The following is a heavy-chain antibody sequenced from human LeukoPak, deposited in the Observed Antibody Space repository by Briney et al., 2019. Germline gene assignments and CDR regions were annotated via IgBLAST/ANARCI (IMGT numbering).Heavy chain of an antibody. V-gene: IGHV4-38-2*01. CDR2: IYHSGST. CDR3: ATPGMVNDAFDI. D-gene: IGHD5-18*01. CDR1: GYSISSGYY. J-gene: IGHJ3*02. Sequence: SETLSLTCAVSGYSISSGYYWGWIRQPPGKGLEWIGSIYHSGSTYYNPSPKSRVTISVDTSKNQFSLKLSSVTAADTAVYYCATPGMVNDAFDIWGQGTMVTVSS.